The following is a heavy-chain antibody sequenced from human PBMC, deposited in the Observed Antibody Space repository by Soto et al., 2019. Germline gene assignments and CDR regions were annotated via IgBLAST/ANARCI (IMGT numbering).Heavy chain of an antibody. V-gene: IGHV1-18*01. Sequence: QVQLVQSGAEVKNPGASVKVSCKSSGYTFSSYGSTYGISWVRQAPGQGLQWMGWISSYNGNTNYAQKFQGRVTMTTDTSTSTAYMELRSLRSDETAVYYCARYCSGGSCYHNWFDPWGQGTLVTVSS. J-gene: IGHJ5*02. D-gene: IGHD2-15*01. CDR2: ISSYNGNT. CDR1: GYTFSSYGSTYG. CDR3: ARYCSGGSCYHNWFDP.